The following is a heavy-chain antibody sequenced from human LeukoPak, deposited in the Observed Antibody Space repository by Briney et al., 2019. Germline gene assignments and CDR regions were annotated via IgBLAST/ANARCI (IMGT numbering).Heavy chain of an antibody. CDR2: IKQDGSEK. Sequence: GGSLRLSCAASGFTFSSYWMSWVRQAPGKGLEWVANIKQDGSEKYYVDSVKGRFTISRDNDKNSLYLQMNSLSAEDTAVYYCARGIPHDYGDYLNYWGQGTLVTVSS. D-gene: IGHD4-17*01. CDR3: ARGIPHDYGDYLNY. V-gene: IGHV3-7*03. CDR1: GFTFSSYW. J-gene: IGHJ4*02.